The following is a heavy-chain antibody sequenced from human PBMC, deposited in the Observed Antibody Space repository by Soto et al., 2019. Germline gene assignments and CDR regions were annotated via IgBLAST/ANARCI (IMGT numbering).Heavy chain of an antibody. D-gene: IGHD3-3*01. CDR3: ATALFRITIFGVYMDV. J-gene: IGHJ6*03. CDR1: GFTFSSYA. V-gene: IGHV3-64*01. Sequence: PGGSLRLSCAASGFTFSSYAMHWVRQAPGKGLEYVSAISSNGGSTYYANSVKGRFTISRDNSKNTLYLQMGSLRAEDMAVYYCATALFRITIFGVYMDVWGKGTTVTVSS. CDR2: ISSNGGST.